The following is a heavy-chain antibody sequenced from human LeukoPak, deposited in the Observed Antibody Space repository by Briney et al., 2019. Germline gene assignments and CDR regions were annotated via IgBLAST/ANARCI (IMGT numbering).Heavy chain of an antibody. CDR2: IAYDGSRK. J-gene: IGHJ5*02. CDR3: TRYDSSRFDP. CDR1: GFTFSGYG. D-gene: IGHD3-3*01. Sequence: GKSLRLSCAGSGFTFSGYGMHWVRQAPGKGLEWVTGIAYDGSRKHYADSVKGRFTISRDNSRNTMDPQMNSLVEDTAVHHCTRYDSSRFDPWGQGTLVIVSS. V-gene: IGHV3-30*03.